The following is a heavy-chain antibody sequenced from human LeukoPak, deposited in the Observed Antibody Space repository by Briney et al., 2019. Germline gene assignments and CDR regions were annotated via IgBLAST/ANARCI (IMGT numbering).Heavy chain of an antibody. Sequence: PSETLSLTCAVYGGSFSGYYWSWIRQPPGEGLEWIGEINHSGSTNYNPSLKSRVTISVDTSKNQFSLKLSSVTAADTAVYYCARGQTRYFDWLLPYYFDYWGQGTLVTVSS. CDR3: ARGQTRYFDWLLPYYFDY. D-gene: IGHD3-9*01. CDR2: INHSGST. V-gene: IGHV4-34*01. CDR1: GGSFSGYY. J-gene: IGHJ4*02.